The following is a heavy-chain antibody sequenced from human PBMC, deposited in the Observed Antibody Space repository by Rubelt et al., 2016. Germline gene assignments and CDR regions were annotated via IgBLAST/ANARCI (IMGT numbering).Heavy chain of an antibody. CDR1: GGTFSSYA. D-gene: IGHD5-18*01. V-gene: IGHV1-69*04. J-gene: IGHJ4*02. Sequence: QVQLVQSGAEVKKPGSSVKASCKASGGTFSSYAISWVRQAPGQGLEWMGGIIPILGIANYAQKVQGRVTITADKSTSTAYMELSSLRSEDTAVYYCAQAHRSAMVFDYWGQGTLVTVSS. CDR2: IIPILGIA. CDR3: AQAHRSAMVFDY.